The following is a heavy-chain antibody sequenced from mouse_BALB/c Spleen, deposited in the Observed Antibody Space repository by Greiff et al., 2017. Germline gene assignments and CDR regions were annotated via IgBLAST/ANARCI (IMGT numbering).Heavy chain of an antibody. CDR3: ARSALSTMITTFAY. V-gene: IGHV5-17*02. D-gene: IGHD2-4*01. Sequence: EVMLVESGGGLVQPGGSRKLSCAASGFTFSSFGMHWVRQAPEKGLEWVAYISSGSSTIYYADTVKGRFTISRDNPKNTLFLQMTSLRSEDTAMYYCARSALSTMITTFAYWGQGTLVTVSA. CDR2: ISSGSSTI. J-gene: IGHJ3*01. CDR1: GFTFSSFG.